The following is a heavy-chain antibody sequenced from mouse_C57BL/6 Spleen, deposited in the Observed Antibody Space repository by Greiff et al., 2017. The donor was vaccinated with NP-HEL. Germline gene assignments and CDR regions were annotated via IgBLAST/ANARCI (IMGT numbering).Heavy chain of an antibody. CDR2: INPSNGGT. CDR3: ARSAANWDYFDY. Sequence: QVHVKQPGTELVKPGASVKLSCKASGYTFTSYWMHWVKQRPGQGLEWIGNINPSNGGTNYNEKFKSKATLTVDKSSSTAYMQLSSLTSEDSAVYYCARSAANWDYFDYWGQGTTLTVSS. V-gene: IGHV1-53*01. J-gene: IGHJ2*01. CDR1: GYTFTSYW. D-gene: IGHD4-1*01.